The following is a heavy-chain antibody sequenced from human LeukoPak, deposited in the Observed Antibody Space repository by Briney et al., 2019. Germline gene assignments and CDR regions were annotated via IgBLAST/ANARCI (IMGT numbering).Heavy chain of an antibody. CDR1: GGSFSGYY. Sequence: KASETLSLTCAVYGGSFSGYYWSWIRQPPGKGLEWIGEINHSGSTNYNPSLKSRVTISVDTSKNQFSLKLSSVTAADTAVYYCARGRRYAYSSGWYLGSGGYYYYGMDVWGKGTTVTVSS. J-gene: IGHJ6*04. D-gene: IGHD6-19*01. CDR3: ARGRRYAYSSGWYLGSGGYYYYGMDV. CDR2: INHSGST. V-gene: IGHV4-34*01.